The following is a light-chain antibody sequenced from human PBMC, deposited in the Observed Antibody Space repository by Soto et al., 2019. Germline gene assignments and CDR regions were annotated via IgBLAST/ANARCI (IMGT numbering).Light chain of an antibody. V-gene: IGKV1-6*01. CDR1: QGIRND. J-gene: IGKJ4*01. CDR3: LQDYNYPLT. CDR2: AAS. Sequence: AIQMTQSPSSLSASVGDRVTITCRASQGIRNDLGWYQQKPGKAPKLLIYAASSLQSGVPSRFSGSGSGTDFTLTISSLPPEEFATYYCLQDYNYPLTFGGGTKVEIK.